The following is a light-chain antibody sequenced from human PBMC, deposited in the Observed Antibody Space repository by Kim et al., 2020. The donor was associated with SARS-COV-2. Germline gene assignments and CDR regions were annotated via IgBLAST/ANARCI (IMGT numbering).Light chain of an antibody. Sequence: GQSITISCTGSGSDIGGYNYVSWDQQHPGKAPKLMIYGVSERPSGVPDRFSGSKSGNTASLTVSGLQAEDEAGYYCGSYAGSNIVVFGGGTQLTVL. V-gene: IGLV2-8*01. J-gene: IGLJ2*01. CDR1: GSDIGGYNY. CDR2: GVS. CDR3: GSYAGSNIVV.